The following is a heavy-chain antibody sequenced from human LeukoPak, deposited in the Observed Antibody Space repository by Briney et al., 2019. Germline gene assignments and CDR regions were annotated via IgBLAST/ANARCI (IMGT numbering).Heavy chain of an antibody. CDR3: ARDALGSYDY. Sequence: GGSLRLSCEASGFTFSDFYMFWIRQAPGKGLEWISYISNTGSTMYYADSAKGRFTVSRDNAKNTLYLQMNSLRAEDTAVYYCARDALGSYDYWGQGALVTVSS. V-gene: IGHV3-11*01. CDR1: GFTFSDFY. D-gene: IGHD3-10*01. CDR2: ISNTGSTM. J-gene: IGHJ4*02.